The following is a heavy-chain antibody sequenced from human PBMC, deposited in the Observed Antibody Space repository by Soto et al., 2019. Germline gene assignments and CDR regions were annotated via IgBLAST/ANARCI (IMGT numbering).Heavy chain of an antibody. J-gene: IGHJ4*02. CDR2: IYYSGST. CDR1: GGSISSYY. D-gene: IGHD3-16*01. Sequence: SETLSLTCTVSGGSISSYYWSWIRQPPGKGLEWIGYIYYSGSTNYNPSLKSRVTISVDTSKNQFSLKLSSVTAADTAVYYCARGRLKPASRPFDYSGQGTLATASS. V-gene: IGHV4-59*01. CDR3: ARGRLKPASRPFDY.